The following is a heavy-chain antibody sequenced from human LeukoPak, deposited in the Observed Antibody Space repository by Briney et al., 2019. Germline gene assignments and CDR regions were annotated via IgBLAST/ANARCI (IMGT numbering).Heavy chain of an antibody. CDR2: IYYSGST. Sequence: SETLSLTCTVSGGSISSSSHYWGWIRQPPGKGLEWIGSIYYSGSTYYNPSLKSRVTISVDTSKNQFSLKLSSVTAADTAVYYCARPGQTYYYDSSGYSPFDYWGQGTLVTVSS. CDR3: ARPGQTYYYDSSGYSPFDY. J-gene: IGHJ4*02. D-gene: IGHD3-22*01. V-gene: IGHV4-39*07. CDR1: GGSISSSSHY.